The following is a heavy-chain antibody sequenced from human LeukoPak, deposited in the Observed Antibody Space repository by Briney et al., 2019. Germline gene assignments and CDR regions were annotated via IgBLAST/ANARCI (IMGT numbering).Heavy chain of an antibody. V-gene: IGHV3-21*01. J-gene: IGHJ3*02. D-gene: IGHD1-26*01. CDR2: ISSTSSYI. CDR1: GFIFSTYS. Sequence: GGSLRLSCAASGFIFSTYSMSWVRQAPGKGLEWVSSISSTSSYIYYADSVKGRFTFSRDNAKNSLYLQINSLRVEDTAVYYCARYRTGPDAFDIWGQGTMVTVSS. CDR3: ARYRTGPDAFDI.